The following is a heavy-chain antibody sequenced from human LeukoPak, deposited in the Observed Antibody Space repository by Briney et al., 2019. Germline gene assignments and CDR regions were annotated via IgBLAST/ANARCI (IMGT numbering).Heavy chain of an antibody. D-gene: IGHD3-22*01. CDR3: ANLYYYDTSDYYFIDF. CDR1: GYIFTGYY. J-gene: IGHJ4*02. V-gene: IGHV1-2*02. CDR2: INPDNGVT. Sequence: ASVKVSCKTSGYIFTGYYMHWVRQAPGQGLEWMGWINPDNGVTNYAQKFQDRVTMTRDTSISTAYMELSRLTSDDTAVYYCANLYYYDTSDYYFIDFWGQGTLVTVSS.